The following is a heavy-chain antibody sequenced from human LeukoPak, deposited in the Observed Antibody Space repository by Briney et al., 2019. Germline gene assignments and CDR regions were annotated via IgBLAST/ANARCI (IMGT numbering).Heavy chain of an antibody. Sequence: PGGSLRLSCAASGFTFSDYNMNWVRQSPEKGLEWVSPITSGTTYIYYADSVRGRFTLSRDNAKNSLYLQMNSLRAEDTAVYYCARWPYSSSYYFDYWGQGTLVTVSS. D-gene: IGHD6-6*01. J-gene: IGHJ4*02. CDR3: ARWPYSSSYYFDY. V-gene: IGHV3-21*01. CDR2: ITSGTTYI. CDR1: GFTFSDYN.